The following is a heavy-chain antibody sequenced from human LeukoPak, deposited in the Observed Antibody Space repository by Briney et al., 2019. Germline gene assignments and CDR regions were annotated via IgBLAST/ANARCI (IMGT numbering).Heavy chain of an antibody. D-gene: IGHD6-13*01. CDR3: AREVSSSWSCYYFYYMDV. J-gene: IGHJ6*03. V-gene: IGHV4-39*02. CDR2: IYYSGST. CDR1: GGSISSSSYY. Sequence: SETLSLACTDSGGSISSSSYYWGWIRQPPGKGLEWIGSIYYSGSTYYNPSLKSRVTISVDTSKNQFSLKLSSVTAADTAVYYCAREVSSSWSCYYFYYMDVWGKGTMVTVSS.